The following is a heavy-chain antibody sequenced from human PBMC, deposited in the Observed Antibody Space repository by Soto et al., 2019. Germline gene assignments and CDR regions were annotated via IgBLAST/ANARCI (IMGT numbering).Heavy chain of an antibody. J-gene: IGHJ4*02. CDR2: IYYSGST. D-gene: IGHD6-19*01. Sequence: QVQLQESGPGLVKPSETLSLTCTVSGGSVSSCHFYWSWIRQPPGKGLEWIGYIYYSGSTKYNPSLRSRVTILVDTSKNQFSLKLTSVTAADTAVYYCARSGGGSGWLGGQGTLVTVSS. V-gene: IGHV4-61*01. CDR3: ARSGGGSGWL. CDR1: GGSVSSCHFY.